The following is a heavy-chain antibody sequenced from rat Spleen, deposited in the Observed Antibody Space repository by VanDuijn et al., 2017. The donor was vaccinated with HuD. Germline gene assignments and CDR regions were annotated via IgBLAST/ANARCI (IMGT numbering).Heavy chain of an antibody. Sequence: EVQLQESGPGLVKPSQSLSLTCSVTGYSIKSSYRWNWIRKFPGNKLEWMGYINSAGSTNYNPSLKSRISITRVTSKNQFFLQVNSVNAEHTATYYCAMSGYNHSYTRLMDVWGEGASVTLSS. V-gene: IGHV3-3*01. CDR2: INSAGST. CDR1: GYSIKSSYR. CDR3: AMSGYNHSYTRLMDV. J-gene: IGHJ4*01. D-gene: IGHD1-2*01.